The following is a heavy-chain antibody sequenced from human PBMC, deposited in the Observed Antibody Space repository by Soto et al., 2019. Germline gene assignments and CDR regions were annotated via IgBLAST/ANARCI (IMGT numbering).Heavy chain of an antibody. V-gene: IGHV3-23*01. Sequence: EVQLLESGGGLVQPGGSLRLSCAASGFIFSSYAMSWVRQAPGKGLEWVSAISGSGGSTYYADSVKGRFTISRDNSKNTLYLQMNSLRAEDTAVDYCAKDWNWGSPFDYWGQGTLVTVSS. CDR3: AKDWNWGSPFDY. J-gene: IGHJ4*02. CDR2: ISGSGGST. CDR1: GFIFSSYA. D-gene: IGHD7-27*01.